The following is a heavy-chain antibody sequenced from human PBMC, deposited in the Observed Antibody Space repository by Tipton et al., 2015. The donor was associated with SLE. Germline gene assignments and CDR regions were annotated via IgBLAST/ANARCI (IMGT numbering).Heavy chain of an antibody. V-gene: IGHV3-74*01. CDR1: GFTFSNYW. CDR3: ARGGGESPMVWFDP. Sequence: SLRLSCAASGFTFSNYWMNWVRQGPGKGLVWVSRINTDGNIIDSADSMEGRFIISRDNAKSTLYLQINNLRAEDTAVYYCARGGGESPMVWFDPWGQGTLVTVSS. D-gene: IGHD2-21*01. CDR2: INTDGNII. J-gene: IGHJ5*02.